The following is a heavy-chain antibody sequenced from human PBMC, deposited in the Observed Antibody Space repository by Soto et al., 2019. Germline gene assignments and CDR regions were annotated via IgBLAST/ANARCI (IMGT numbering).Heavy chain of an antibody. D-gene: IGHD6-13*01. CDR3: ASGGSSWYSHYYFDY. Sequence: PGGSLRLSCAASGFTFSSYAMHWVRQAPGKGLEWVAVISYDGSNKYYADSVKGRFTISRDNSKNTLYLQMNSLRAEDTAVYYCASGGSSWYSHYYFDYCGQGTLVTVSS. CDR2: ISYDGSNK. CDR1: GFTFSSYA. J-gene: IGHJ4*02. V-gene: IGHV3-30-3*01.